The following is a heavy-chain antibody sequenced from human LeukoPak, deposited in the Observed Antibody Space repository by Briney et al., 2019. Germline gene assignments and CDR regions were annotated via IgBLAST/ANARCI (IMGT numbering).Heavy chain of an antibody. CDR3: ARLVGASWFDS. Sequence: KVSQTLSLTCAISGDIVSTNSATWTWLRQSPSRGLEWLGRTYYRSKWYNDYAVSMKSRITINPDTSKNQFSLQLNSVTPEDTAVYYCARLVGASWFDSWGQGTLVTVSS. V-gene: IGHV6-1*01. CDR1: GDIVSTNSAT. J-gene: IGHJ5*01. CDR2: TYYRSKWYN. D-gene: IGHD1-26*01.